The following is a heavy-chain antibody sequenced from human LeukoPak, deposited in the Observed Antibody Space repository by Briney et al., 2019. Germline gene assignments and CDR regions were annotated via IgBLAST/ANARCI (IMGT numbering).Heavy chain of an antibody. CDR3: ARTTEGYCRGRSCYSYYYYMDV. D-gene: IGHD2-15*01. CDR1: GYSIGSGYF. J-gene: IGHJ6*03. CDR2: FYHSGIT. V-gene: IGHV4-38-2*02. Sequence: PSETLSLTCTVSGYSIGSGYFWGWIRQPPGKGLEWIGSFYHSGITYYNPSLKSRVTISVDTSKNQFSLKLSSVTAADTAVYYCARTTEGYCRGRSCYSYYYYMDVWGKGTTVTVSS.